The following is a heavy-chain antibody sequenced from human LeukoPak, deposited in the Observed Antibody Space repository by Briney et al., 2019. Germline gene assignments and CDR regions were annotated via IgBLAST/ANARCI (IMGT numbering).Heavy chain of an antibody. J-gene: IGHJ5*02. V-gene: IGHV1-69*04. CDR2: IIPILGIA. D-gene: IGHD3-10*01. CDR3: AGAKITMVRGVILTLFDP. CDR1: GGTFSSYA. Sequence: SVKVSCKASGGTFSSYAISWVRQAPGQGLEWMGRIIPILGIANYAQKFQGRVTITADKSTSTAYMELSSLRSEDTAVYYCAGAKITMVRGVILTLFDPWGQGTLVTVSS.